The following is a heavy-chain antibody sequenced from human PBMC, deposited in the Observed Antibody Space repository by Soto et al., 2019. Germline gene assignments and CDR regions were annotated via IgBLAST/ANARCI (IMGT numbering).Heavy chain of an antibody. CDR1: GYRLSTDW. D-gene: IGHD3-9*01. V-gene: IGHV5-51*01. J-gene: IGHJ2*01. Sequence: GESLKISCKCSGYRLSTDWVGWVRQVPGRGLEWVGIIYPLDADTRYSPSFEGHVIISADKSADTAYLHWNSLQASDSATYFCARVRGPRGTGYRYFDLWGRGTLVTVSS. CDR3: ARVRGPRGTGYRYFDL. CDR2: IYPLDADT.